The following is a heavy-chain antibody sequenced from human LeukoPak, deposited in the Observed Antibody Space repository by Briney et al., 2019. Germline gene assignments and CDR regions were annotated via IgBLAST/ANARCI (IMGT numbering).Heavy chain of an antibody. CDR2: ISYDGSNK. CDR3: ATLVLSGYDDGYFDY. J-gene: IGHJ4*02. D-gene: IGHD5-12*01. CDR1: GFTFSSYG. V-gene: IGHV3-30*03. Sequence: PGGSLRLSCAASGFTFSSYGMHWVRQAPGKGLEWVAVISYDGSNKYYADSVKGRFTISRDNSKNTLYLQMNSLRAEDTAVYYCATLVLSGYDDGYFDYWGQGTLVTVSS.